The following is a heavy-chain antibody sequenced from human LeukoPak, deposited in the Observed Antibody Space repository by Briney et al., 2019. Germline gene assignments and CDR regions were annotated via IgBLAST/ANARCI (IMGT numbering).Heavy chain of an antibody. Sequence: ASVKVSCKASGGTFSSFAISWVRQAPGQGLEWMGVIDPSGTGTSYAQKFQGRITMSRDTSTSTVYMELSSLRSEDTAFYYCATDHSMANTAWWFDPWGQGTLVTVSS. D-gene: IGHD5-24*01. CDR1: GGTFSSFA. CDR3: ATDHSMANTAWWFDP. CDR2: IDPSGTGT. V-gene: IGHV1-46*01. J-gene: IGHJ5*02.